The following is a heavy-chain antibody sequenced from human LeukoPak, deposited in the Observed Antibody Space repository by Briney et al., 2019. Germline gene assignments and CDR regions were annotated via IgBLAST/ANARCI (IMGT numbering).Heavy chain of an antibody. CDR1: GGSFSGYY. Sequence: SETLSLTCAVYGGSFSGYYWSWIRQPPGKGLEWIGEINHSGSTNYNPSLKSRVTISVDTSKNQFSLKLSSVTAADTAVYYCARLLSGPDEVALDYWGQGTLVTVSS. CDR3: ARLLSGPDEVALDY. J-gene: IGHJ4*02. CDR2: INHSGST. V-gene: IGHV4-34*01.